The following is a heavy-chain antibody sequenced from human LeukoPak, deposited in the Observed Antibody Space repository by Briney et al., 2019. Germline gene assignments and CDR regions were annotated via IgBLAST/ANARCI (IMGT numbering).Heavy chain of an antibody. CDR1: GYSFSSDW. V-gene: IGHV5-51*01. D-gene: IGHD3-22*01. J-gene: IGHJ4*02. Sequence: GESLKISCKGSGYSFSSDWIGWARQMPGKGLEWMGIIYPSDSDTRYSPSFQGQVTISADKSINTAYLQWTTLKASDTAMYYCATLRYSTIGYYYYFDYWGQGTLVTVSS. CDR3: ATLRYSTIGYYYYFDY. CDR2: IYPSDSDT.